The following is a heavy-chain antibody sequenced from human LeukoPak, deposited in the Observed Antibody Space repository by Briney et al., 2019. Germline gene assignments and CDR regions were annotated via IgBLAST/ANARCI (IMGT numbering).Heavy chain of an antibody. V-gene: IGHV5-51*01. CDR3: ARNFVPAAKYDAFDI. Sequence: GESLKISCKGSGYSFTSYWIGWVRQMPGKGLEWMGIIYPGDSDTRYSPSFQGQVTLSADKSISTAYLQWSSLKASDTAMYYCARNFVPAAKYDAFDIWGQGTMVTVSS. CDR2: IYPGDSDT. CDR1: GYSFTSYW. J-gene: IGHJ3*02. D-gene: IGHD2-2*01.